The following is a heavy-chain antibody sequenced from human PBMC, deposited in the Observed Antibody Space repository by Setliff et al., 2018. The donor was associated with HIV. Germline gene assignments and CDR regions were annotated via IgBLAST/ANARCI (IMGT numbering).Heavy chain of an antibody. CDR2: MNPNSGNT. CDR1: GYTFTSYD. J-gene: IGHJ6*02. V-gene: IGHV1-8*03. D-gene: IGHD2-15*01. Sequence: ASVKVSCKASGYTFTSYDINWVRQATGQGLEWMGWMNPNSGNTGYAQKFQGRVTITRNTSISTAYMELSSLRSEDTAVYYCARIRGYCSGGSCYSVFNYYYGMDVWGQGTTGTVSS. CDR3: ARIRGYCSGGSCYSVFNYYYGMDV.